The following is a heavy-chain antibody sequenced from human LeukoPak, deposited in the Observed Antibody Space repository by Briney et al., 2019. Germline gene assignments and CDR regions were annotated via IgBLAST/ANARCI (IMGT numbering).Heavy chain of an antibody. CDR3: ARLRGYSGYEYNWFDP. V-gene: IGHV4-34*01. Sequence: SETLSLTCAVYGGSFSGYYWGWIRQPPGKGLEWIGEINHSGSTNYNPSLKSRVTISVDTSKNQFSLKLSSVTAADTAVYYCARLRGYSGYEYNWFDPWGQGTLVTVSS. D-gene: IGHD5-12*01. CDR1: GGSFSGYY. CDR2: INHSGST. J-gene: IGHJ5*02.